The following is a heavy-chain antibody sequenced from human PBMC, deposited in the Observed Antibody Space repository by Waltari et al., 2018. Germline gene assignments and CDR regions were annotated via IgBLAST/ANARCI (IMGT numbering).Heavy chain of an antibody. CDR3: ARRNSSGAYGHSHPFDL. CDR1: GYTFTLHW. Sequence: EVQLVQSGAEVKKPGESLKISCQASGYTFTLHWIGWVRQTPGKGLEWLGIIYPGDSELRYSPSFQGQVSISADKSRKTAYLQCSSLKASDSGMYYCARRNSSGAYGHSHPFDLWGQGTRVTVSS. CDR2: IYPGDSEL. V-gene: IGHV5-51*03. D-gene: IGHD3-22*01. J-gene: IGHJ4*02.